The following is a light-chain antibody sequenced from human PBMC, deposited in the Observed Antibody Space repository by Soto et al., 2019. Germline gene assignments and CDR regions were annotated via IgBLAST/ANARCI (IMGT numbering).Light chain of an antibody. CDR1: SSDVGGYNY. Sequence: QSVLTQPASVSGSPGQSITISCTGTSSDVGGYNYASWYQQHPGKAPKLMIYEVSNRPSGLSNRFSGSKSGNTASLTMSGLQAEDEADYYCSSYTSSSRYVFGTGTKVTVL. V-gene: IGLV2-14*01. CDR3: SSYTSSSRYV. J-gene: IGLJ1*01. CDR2: EVS.